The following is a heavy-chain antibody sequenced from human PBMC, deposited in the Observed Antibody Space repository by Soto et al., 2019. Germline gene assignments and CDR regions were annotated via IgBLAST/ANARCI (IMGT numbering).Heavy chain of an antibody. CDR1: GFTFSRSA. CDR2: ISDDGGAT. Sequence: EVQLLESGGELVQPGGSLRLSCVASGFTFSRSAMTWVRQAPGQGLEWVSGISDDGGATYYADSVKGRFTIPRDTSENTLFLLMNSLRAEDTAVYYCAHGKGHDSSGYYHPVADYWGQGTLVTVSS. CDR3: AHGKGHDSSGYYHPVADY. J-gene: IGHJ4*02. V-gene: IGHV3-23*01. D-gene: IGHD3-22*01.